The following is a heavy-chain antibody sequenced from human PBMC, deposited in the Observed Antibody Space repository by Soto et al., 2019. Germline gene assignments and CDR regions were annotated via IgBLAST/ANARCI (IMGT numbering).Heavy chain of an antibody. Sequence: PSETLSLTCAVSGYSIISAYYWVLIRQPPGKGLEWIGTISPSGSTHYKPSLRSRVTISMDTSKNQFSLRLTSVTAADTAVYYCARGSATPVDYWGQGTLVTVSS. D-gene: IGHD2-15*01. CDR2: ISPSGST. CDR1: GYSIISAYY. CDR3: ARGSATPVDY. V-gene: IGHV4-38-2*01. J-gene: IGHJ4*02.